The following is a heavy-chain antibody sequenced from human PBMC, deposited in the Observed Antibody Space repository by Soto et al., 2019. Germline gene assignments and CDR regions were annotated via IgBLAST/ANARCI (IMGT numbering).Heavy chain of an antibody. V-gene: IGHV1-69*01. D-gene: IGHD2-2*01. CDR2: IILSFGTA. J-gene: IGHJ5*02. CDR3: AIAGRYCSSTSCSYNWFDP. CDR1: GGTFSSYA. Sequence: QVQLVQSGAEVKKPGSSVKVSCKASGGTFSSYAISWVRQAPGQGLEWMGGIILSFGTANYAQKFQGRVTITADDSTSTAYMELSSLRSEDTAVYYCAIAGRYCSSTSCSYNWFDPWGQGTLVTVSS.